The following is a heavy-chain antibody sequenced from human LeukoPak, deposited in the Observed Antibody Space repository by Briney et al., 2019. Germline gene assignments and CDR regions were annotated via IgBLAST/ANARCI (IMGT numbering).Heavy chain of an antibody. J-gene: IGHJ4*02. CDR2: IYYSGST. Sequence: SETLSLTCTVSGGSISSYYWSWIRQPPGKGLEWIGYIYYSGSTNYNPSLKSRVTISVDTSKNQFSLKLSSVTAADTAVYYCARWAPRYCSSTSCLTFDYWGQGTLVTVSS. CDR1: GGSISSYY. CDR3: ARWAPRYCSSTSCLTFDY. D-gene: IGHD2-2*01. V-gene: IGHV4-59*01.